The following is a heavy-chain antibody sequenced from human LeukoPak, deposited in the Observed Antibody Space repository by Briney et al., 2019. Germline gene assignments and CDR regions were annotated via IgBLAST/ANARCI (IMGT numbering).Heavy chain of an antibody. CDR1: GGSFSGYY. CDR3: ARLGGAAAGGGAIFDP. D-gene: IGHD6-13*01. J-gene: IGHJ5*02. V-gene: IGHV4-34*01. Sequence: SETLSLTCAVYGGSFSGYYWSWIRQPPGKGLEWIGEINHSGSTNYNPSLKSRVTISVDTSKNQFFLRLNSVTAADTAVYYCARLGGAAAGGGAIFDPWGQGTLVTVSS. CDR2: INHSGST.